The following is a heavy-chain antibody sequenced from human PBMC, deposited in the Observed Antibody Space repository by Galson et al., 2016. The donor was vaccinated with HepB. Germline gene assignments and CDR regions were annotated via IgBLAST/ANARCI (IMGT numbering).Heavy chain of an antibody. CDR2: ISSSSSTI. V-gene: IGHV3-48*02. Sequence: SMRLSCAGSGFSSSSYGMNWVRQAPGKGLEWVSYISSSSSTIYYADSVKGRFTISRDNAKNSLYLQMNSLRDEDTAVYYCARDGGIPGAAFDIWGQGTMVTVSS. J-gene: IGHJ3*02. CDR3: ARDGGIPGAAFDI. D-gene: IGHD3-16*01. CDR1: GFSSSSYG.